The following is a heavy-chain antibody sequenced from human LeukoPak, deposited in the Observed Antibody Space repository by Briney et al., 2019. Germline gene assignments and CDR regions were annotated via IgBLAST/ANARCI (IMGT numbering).Heavy chain of an antibody. D-gene: IGHD1-26*01. CDR1: GYTFTSYS. Sequence: GASVKVSCKASGYTFTSYSMHWVRQAPGQGLEWMGIINPSGGSTSYAQKFQGRVTMTRDMSTSTVYMELSSLRSEDTAVYYCARDRRYSGSYGPFDYWGQGTLVTVSS. CDR3: ARDRRYSGSYGPFDY. CDR2: INPSGGST. V-gene: IGHV1-46*01. J-gene: IGHJ4*02.